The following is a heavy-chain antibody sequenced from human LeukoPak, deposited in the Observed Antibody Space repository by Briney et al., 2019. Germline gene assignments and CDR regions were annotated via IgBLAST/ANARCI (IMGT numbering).Heavy chain of an antibody. CDR1: GYTFTGYY. D-gene: IGHD3-22*01. J-gene: IGHJ5*02. CDR2: INPNSGGT. CDR3: ARDYYDSSGYSRFDP. Sequence: GASVKVSCKASGYTFTGYYMHWVRQAPGQGLEWMGWINPNSGGTDYAQKFQGRVTMTRDTSISTAYMEVSRLRSDDTAVYYCARDYYDSSGYSRFDPWGQGTPFTVSS. V-gene: IGHV1-2*02.